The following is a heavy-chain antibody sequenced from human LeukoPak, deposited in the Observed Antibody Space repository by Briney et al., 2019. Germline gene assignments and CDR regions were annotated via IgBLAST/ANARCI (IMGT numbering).Heavy chain of an antibody. V-gene: IGHV4-59*08. Sequence: SETLSLTCTVSGGSISSYYWSWIRQPPGKGLEWIGYIYYSGSTNYNPSLKSRVTISLDTSENQFSLKLSSVTAADTAVYYCASFSDCGGNFFDYWGQGTLVTVSS. J-gene: IGHJ4*02. CDR3: ASFSDCGGNFFDY. CDR1: GGSISSYY. D-gene: IGHD4-23*01. CDR2: IYYSGST.